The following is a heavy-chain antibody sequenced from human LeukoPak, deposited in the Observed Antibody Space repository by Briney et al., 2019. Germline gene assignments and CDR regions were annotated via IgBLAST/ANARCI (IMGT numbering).Heavy chain of an antibody. J-gene: IGHJ6*03. Sequence: GGSLRLSCAATGFTFSSYSMNWVRQAPGKGLEWVSAISSSSSNIYYADSVKGRFTISRDNSKNTLYLQMNSLRAEDTAVYYCAKAGRGGAITMVRGVKGDYYYMDVWGKGTTVTISS. D-gene: IGHD3-10*01. CDR2: ISSSSSNI. CDR3: AKAGRGGAITMVRGVKGDYYYMDV. V-gene: IGHV3-21*04. CDR1: GFTFSSYS.